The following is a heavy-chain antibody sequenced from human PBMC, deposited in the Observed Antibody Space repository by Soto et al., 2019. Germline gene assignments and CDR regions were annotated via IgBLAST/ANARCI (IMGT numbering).Heavy chain of an antibody. D-gene: IGHD3-10*01. CDR2: IWYDGSNK. Sequence: QVQLVESGGGVVQPGRSLRLSCAASGFTFSSYGMHWVRQAPGKGLEWVAVIWYDGSNKYYADSVKGRFTISRDNSKNTLYLQMNSLRAEDTAVYYCARDSPGYYGSGRTPFDYWGQGTLVTVSS. J-gene: IGHJ4*02. CDR1: GFTFSSYG. CDR3: ARDSPGYYGSGRTPFDY. V-gene: IGHV3-33*01.